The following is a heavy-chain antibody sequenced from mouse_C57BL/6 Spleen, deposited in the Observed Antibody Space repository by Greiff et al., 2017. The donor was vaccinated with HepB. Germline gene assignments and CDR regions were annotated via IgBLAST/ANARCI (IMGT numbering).Heavy chain of an antibody. Sequence: EVQLQQSGPELVKPGASVKMSCKASGYTFTDYNMHWVKQSHGKSLEWIGNINPNNGGTSYNQKFKGKATLTVNKSSSTAYMELRSLTSEDSAVYYCARETTLYGSRYYYAMDYWGQGTSVTVSS. J-gene: IGHJ4*01. D-gene: IGHD1-1*01. CDR3: ARETTLYGSRYYYAMDY. CDR1: GYTFTDYN. V-gene: IGHV1-22*01. CDR2: INPNNGGT.